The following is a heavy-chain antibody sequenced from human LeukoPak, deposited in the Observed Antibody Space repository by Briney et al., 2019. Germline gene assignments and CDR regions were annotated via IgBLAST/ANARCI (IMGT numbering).Heavy chain of an antibody. CDR2: IWYDGSNK. CDR1: GFTFSSYG. J-gene: IGHJ4*02. CDR3: ARDIASHYFDY. V-gene: IGHV3-33*01. D-gene: IGHD5/OR15-5a*01. Sequence: GGSLRLSCAASGFTFSSYGMHWVRQAPGKGLEWVAVIWYDGSNKYYADSVKGRFAISRDNSKNTLYLQMNSLRAEDTAVYYCARDIASHYFDYWGQGTLVTVSS.